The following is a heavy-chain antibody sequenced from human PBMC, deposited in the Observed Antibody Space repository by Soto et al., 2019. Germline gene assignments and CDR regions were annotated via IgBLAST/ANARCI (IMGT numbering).Heavy chain of an antibody. CDR1: GFTFSNYA. V-gene: IGHV3-30*02. CDR3: AKDRPAYDFWSGYYLYYYYYGMDV. J-gene: IGHJ6*02. Sequence: GGSLRLSCTASGFTFSNYAMHRVRQAPGKGLEWVAGIWYDGSQRYYADSVKGRFTISRDNSKNTLYLQMNSLRAEDTAVYYCAKDRPAYDFWSGYYLYYYYYGMDVWGQGTTVTVSS. CDR2: IWYDGSQR. D-gene: IGHD3-3*01.